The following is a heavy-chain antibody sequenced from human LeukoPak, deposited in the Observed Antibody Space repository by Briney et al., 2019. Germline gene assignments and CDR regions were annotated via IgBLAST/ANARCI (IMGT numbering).Heavy chain of an antibody. CDR3: AKLGDIVVAPASRQDMDV. Sequence: GGSLRLSCAVSGFTFSSYAMSWVRQAPGKGLEWVSSISGGGGSTYYADSVKGRFTISRDNSKNTLYLQMNSLRAEDTAVYYCAKLGDIVVAPASRQDMDVRGQGTTVTVSS. CDR2: ISGGGGST. D-gene: IGHD2-2*01. J-gene: IGHJ6*02. V-gene: IGHV3-23*01. CDR1: GFTFSSYA.